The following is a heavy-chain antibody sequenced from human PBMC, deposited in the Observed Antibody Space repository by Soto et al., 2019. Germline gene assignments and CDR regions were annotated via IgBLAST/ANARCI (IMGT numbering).Heavy chain of an antibody. J-gene: IGHJ4*02. D-gene: IGHD1-26*01. V-gene: IGHV3-23*04. Sequence: EVQLVDSGGGLVQPGGSLRLSCEASGFIFSNYVMSWVRQAPGKGLEWVSSISDSGGTSYYADSVKGQFTISRDNSKNTLYLQMNSLRAEDTAIYYCAKRPRALLTFDYWGQGTLVTVSS. CDR2: ISDSGGTS. CDR3: AKRPRALLTFDY. CDR1: GFIFSNYV.